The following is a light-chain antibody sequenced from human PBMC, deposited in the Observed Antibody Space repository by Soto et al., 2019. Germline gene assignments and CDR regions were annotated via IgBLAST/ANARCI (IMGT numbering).Light chain of an antibody. Sequence: EIVLTQSPGTLSLSPGERATLSCRASQSVSSSYLAWYQQKPGQGARLRIYGASSRATGIPDRFSGSGSETDFTLTISGLGPEDFAVYYCQQYGSSQTFGQGTKVEIK. CDR2: GAS. CDR3: QQYGSSQT. J-gene: IGKJ1*01. V-gene: IGKV3-20*01. CDR1: QSVSSSY.